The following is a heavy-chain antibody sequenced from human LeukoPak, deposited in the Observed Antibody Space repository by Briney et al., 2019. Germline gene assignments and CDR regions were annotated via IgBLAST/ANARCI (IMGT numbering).Heavy chain of an antibody. J-gene: IGHJ4*02. D-gene: IGHD3-3*01. CDR3: ARRSGGAYFDY. Sequence: SETLSLTCTVSGGSVSSHSYYWGWIRQPPGTGLEWIGSMHYIGSSYYNPSLKSRVTISIDTSKNQFSLNLSSVTAADTAVYYCARRSGGAYFDYWGQGTLVTVSS. CDR2: MHYIGSS. V-gene: IGHV4-39*01. CDR1: GGSVSSHSYY.